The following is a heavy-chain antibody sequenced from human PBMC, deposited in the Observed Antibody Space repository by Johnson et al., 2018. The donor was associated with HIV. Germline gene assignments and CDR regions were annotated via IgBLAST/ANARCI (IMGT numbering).Heavy chain of an antibody. Sequence: VQLVESGGGVVQPGRALRLSCAASGFTVSSNYMSWVRQAPGKGLEWASVPYSGGSTYYAESVKGRFTISRDNSKNTLYLQMNSLRAEDTAVYYCARVVVITYHDAFDIWGQGTMVTVSS. CDR2: PYSGGST. V-gene: IGHV3-53*01. D-gene: IGHD3-22*01. CDR3: ARVVVITYHDAFDI. J-gene: IGHJ3*02. CDR1: GFTVSSNY.